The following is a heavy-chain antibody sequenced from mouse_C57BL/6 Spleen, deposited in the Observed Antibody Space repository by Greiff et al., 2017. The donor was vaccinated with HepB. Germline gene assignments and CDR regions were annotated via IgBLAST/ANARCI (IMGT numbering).Heavy chain of an antibody. D-gene: IGHD2-2*01. J-gene: IGHJ1*03. CDR1: GFTFSDYG. CDR2: ISSGSSTI. V-gene: IGHV5-17*01. Sequence: EVKVVESGGGLVKPGGSLKLSCAASGFTFSDYGMHWVRQAPEKGLEWVAYISSGSSTIYYADTVKGRFTISRDNAKNTLFLQMTSLRSEDTAMYYCARKNGYRWYFDVWGTGTTVTVSS. CDR3: ARKNGYRWYFDV.